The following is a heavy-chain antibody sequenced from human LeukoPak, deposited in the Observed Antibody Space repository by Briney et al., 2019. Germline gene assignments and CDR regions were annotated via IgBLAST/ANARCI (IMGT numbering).Heavy chain of an antibody. CDR3: ARDVAAAAANWFDP. V-gene: IGHV4-59*01. CDR2: IYYSGST. CDR1: GGSISSYY. Sequence: PSETLSLTCTVSGGSISSYYWSWIRQPPGKGLEWIGYIYYSGSTNYNPSLKSRVTISVDTSKNQFSLKLSSVTAADTAVYYCARDVAAAAANWFDPWGQGTLVTVSS. D-gene: IGHD6-13*01. J-gene: IGHJ5*02.